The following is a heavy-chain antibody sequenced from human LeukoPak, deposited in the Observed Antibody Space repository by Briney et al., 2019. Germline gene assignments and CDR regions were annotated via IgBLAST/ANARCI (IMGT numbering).Heavy chain of an antibody. J-gene: IGHJ5*02. Sequence: GGSLRLSCAASGFTFSSYAMSWVRQAPGKGLEWVSAISGSGGSTYYADSVKGRFTISRDNSKNTLYLQMNSLRAEDTAVYYCAQVQVGVPAAMPWNWFDPWGQGTLVTVSS. CDR3: AQVQVGVPAAMPWNWFDP. D-gene: IGHD2-2*01. CDR2: ISGSGGST. V-gene: IGHV3-23*01. CDR1: GFTFSSYA.